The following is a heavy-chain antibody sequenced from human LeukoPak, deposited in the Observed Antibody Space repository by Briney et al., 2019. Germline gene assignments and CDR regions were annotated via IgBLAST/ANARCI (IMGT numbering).Heavy chain of an antibody. CDR2: ISYDGSNK. CDR3: AKPRGIQLWSSFDY. Sequence: GGSLRLSCAASGFTFGSYGMHWVRQAPGKGLEWVAVISYDGSNKYYADSVKGRFTISRDNSKNTLYLQMNSLRAEDTAVYYCAKPRGIQLWSSFDYWGQGTLVTVSS. V-gene: IGHV3-30*18. J-gene: IGHJ4*02. D-gene: IGHD5-18*01. CDR1: GFTFGSYG.